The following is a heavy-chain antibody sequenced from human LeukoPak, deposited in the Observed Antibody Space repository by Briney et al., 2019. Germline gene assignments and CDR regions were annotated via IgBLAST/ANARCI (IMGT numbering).Heavy chain of an antibody. D-gene: IGHD3-22*01. CDR1: GYTFTVYY. CDR2: VIPNSGGT. Sequence: ASVKVSCKASGYTFTVYYIHWLRQAPGQSLEWMGWVIPNSGGTNYAQKLQGRVTMAIDTSTSTVYMELRSLRSDDTAVYYCARDPIRNYYDSSGYYYRDWGQGTLVTVSS. CDR3: ARDPIRNYYDSSGYYYRD. J-gene: IGHJ4*02. V-gene: IGHV1-2*02.